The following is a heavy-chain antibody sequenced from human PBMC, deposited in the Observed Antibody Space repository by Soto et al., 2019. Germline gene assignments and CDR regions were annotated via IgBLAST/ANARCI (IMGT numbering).Heavy chain of an antibody. CDR2: IYPGDSDT. D-gene: IGHD2-15*01. J-gene: IGHJ6*02. Sequence: PRKALKNFREGSGIPLTQPLVGWGRPMARKSLEWMGLIYPGDSDTRYSPSFQGQVTISADKSISTAYLQWSSLKASDTAMYYCASCSGGSCYSSYYYGMDVWGQGTTVTVSS. V-gene: IGHV5-51*01. CDR1: GIPLTQPL. CDR3: ASCSGGSCYSSYYYGMDV.